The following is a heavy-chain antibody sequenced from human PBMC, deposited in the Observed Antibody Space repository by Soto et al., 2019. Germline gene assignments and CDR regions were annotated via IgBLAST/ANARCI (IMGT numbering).Heavy chain of an antibody. Sequence: QVQLVQSGAEVKKPGSSVKVSCKASGGTFSTYALYWVRQAPGQGLEWMGGIIPTLGTANYAQKFQGRVTITADESTNTAYMELSSLRSEDTAVYYCARDPPRFCYGDCSTYEYWGQGTLVTVSS. J-gene: IGHJ4*02. D-gene: IGHD2-21*02. CDR2: IIPTLGTA. V-gene: IGHV1-69*01. CDR3: ARDPPRFCYGDCSTYEY. CDR1: GGTFSTYA.